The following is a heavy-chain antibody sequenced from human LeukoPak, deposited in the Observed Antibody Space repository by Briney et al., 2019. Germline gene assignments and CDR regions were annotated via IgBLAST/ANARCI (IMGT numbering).Heavy chain of an antibody. CDR3: ARDLGYCSSTSCYSPPTVDY. J-gene: IGHJ4*02. D-gene: IGHD2-2*01. CDR1: GFTFSSYA. Sequence: GGSLRLSCAASGFTFSSYAMSWVRQAPGKGLEWVSAISGSGGSTYYADSVKGRFTISRDNSKNTLYLQMNSLRAEDTAVYYCARDLGYCSSTSCYSPPTVDYWGQGTLVTVSS. V-gene: IGHV3-23*01. CDR2: ISGSGGST.